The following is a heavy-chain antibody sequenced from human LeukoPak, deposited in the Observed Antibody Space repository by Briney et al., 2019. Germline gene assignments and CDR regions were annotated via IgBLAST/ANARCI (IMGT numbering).Heavy chain of an antibody. V-gene: IGHV4-59*01. CDR2: IYYSGST. J-gene: IGHJ6*03. CDR3: ARGGQYYYDTLVSMDV. Sequence: PSETLSLTCAVSGGSISSYDWSWIRQPPGKGLEWIGHIYYSGSTNYNPSLKSRVTISVDTSKNQFSLKLSSVTAADTAVYYCARGGQYYYDTLVSMDVWGKGTTVTVSS. D-gene: IGHD3-22*01. CDR1: GGSISSYD.